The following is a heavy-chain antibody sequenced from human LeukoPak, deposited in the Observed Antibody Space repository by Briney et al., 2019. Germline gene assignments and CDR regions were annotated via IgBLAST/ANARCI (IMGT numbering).Heavy chain of an antibody. V-gene: IGHV3-23*01. J-gene: IGHJ4*02. CDR1: VFILKSSS. Sequence: GGSVRLFCAPSVFILKSSSMSWVRQAPGGGVVCVSVISASGGSKYYADSVQGRFSISRDNSKNTLYLQMNSLRDDDTAVYYCAKSQGGSGWPGFEYWGQGTLVTVSS. D-gene: IGHD6-19*01. CDR3: AKSQGGSGWPGFEY. CDR2: ISASGGSK.